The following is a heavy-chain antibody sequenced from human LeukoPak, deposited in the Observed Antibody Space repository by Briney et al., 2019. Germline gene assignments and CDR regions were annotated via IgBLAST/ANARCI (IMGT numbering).Heavy chain of an antibody. V-gene: IGHV3-30*02. CDR1: GFTFSSYG. Sequence: GGSPRLSCAASGFTFSSYGMHWVRQAPGKGLEWVSFIRYDGSNENYVDSVKGRFTISRDNSKNTLYLQMDSLRTDDTAVYYCTTSSSGWYGFGAFDYWGQGTLVTVSS. J-gene: IGHJ4*02. D-gene: IGHD6-19*01. CDR2: IRYDGSNE. CDR3: TTSSSGWYGFGAFDY.